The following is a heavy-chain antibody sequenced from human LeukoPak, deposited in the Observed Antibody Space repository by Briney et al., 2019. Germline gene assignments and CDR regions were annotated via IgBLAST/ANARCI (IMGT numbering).Heavy chain of an antibody. CDR3: AKVYGSGMVGYYYMDV. CDR2: ISGSGGST. D-gene: IGHD3-10*01. Sequence: GGSLRLSCAASGFAFSSYGMSWVRQAPGKGLEWVSAISGSGGSTYYADSVKGRFTISRDNSKNTLYLQMNSLRAEDTAVYYCAKVYGSGMVGYYYMDVWGKGTTVTISS. V-gene: IGHV3-23*01. CDR1: GFAFSSYG. J-gene: IGHJ6*03.